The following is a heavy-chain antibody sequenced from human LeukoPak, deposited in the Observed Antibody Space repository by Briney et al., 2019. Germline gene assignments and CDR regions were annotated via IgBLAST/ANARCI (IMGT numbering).Heavy chain of an antibody. V-gene: IGHV3-23*01. Sequence: GGSLRLSCVASGFTFSSYAMSWVRQAPGKGLEWVSAIRGSGGDTFYADSVKGRFTISRDNSKNTLYLQMNSLRAEDTAVYYCAKSGPLAGTVMQGFDYWGQGALVTVSS. CDR2: IRGSGGDT. D-gene: IGHD6-19*01. CDR1: GFTFSSYA. CDR3: AKSGPLAGTVMQGFDY. J-gene: IGHJ4*02.